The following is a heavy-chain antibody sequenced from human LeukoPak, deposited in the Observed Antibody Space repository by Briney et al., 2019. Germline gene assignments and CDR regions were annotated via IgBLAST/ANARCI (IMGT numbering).Heavy chain of an antibody. Sequence: SETLSLTCAVYGGSFGGYYWSWIRQPPGKGLEWIGEINHSGSTKYNPSLKSRVTIPVDTSKNHFSLNLSSVTAADTAVYYCARGQWLAPTGDYWGQGTLVTVSS. CDR1: GGSFGGYY. CDR3: ARGQWLAPTGDY. D-gene: IGHD6-19*01. J-gene: IGHJ4*02. CDR2: INHSGST. V-gene: IGHV4-34*01.